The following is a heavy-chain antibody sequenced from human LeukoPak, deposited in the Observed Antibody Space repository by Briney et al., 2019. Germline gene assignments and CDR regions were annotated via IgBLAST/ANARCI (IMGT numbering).Heavy chain of an antibody. D-gene: IGHD4-17*01. Sequence: SVKVSCKASGGTFSSYAISWVRQAPGQGLEWMGGIIPIFGTANYAQKFQGRVTITADKSTSTAYMELSSLRSEDTAVYYCATCTTVTTLWERYAFDIWGQGTMGTVSS. CDR1: GGTFSSYA. CDR3: ATCTTVTTLWERYAFDI. J-gene: IGHJ3*02. V-gene: IGHV1-69*06. CDR2: IIPIFGTA.